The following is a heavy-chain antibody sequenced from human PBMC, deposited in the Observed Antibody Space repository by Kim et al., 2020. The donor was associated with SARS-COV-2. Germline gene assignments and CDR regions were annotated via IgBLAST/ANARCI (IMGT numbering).Heavy chain of an antibody. CDR3: AREADILTGYHFDY. Sequence: ASVKVSCKASGYTFTGYYMHWVRQAPGQGLEWMGRINPNSGGTNYAQKFQGRVTMTRDTSISTAYMELSRLRSDDTAVYYCAREADILTGYHFDYWGQGTLVTVSS. D-gene: IGHD3-9*01. J-gene: IGHJ4*02. CDR1: GYTFTGYY. CDR2: INPNSGGT. V-gene: IGHV1-2*06.